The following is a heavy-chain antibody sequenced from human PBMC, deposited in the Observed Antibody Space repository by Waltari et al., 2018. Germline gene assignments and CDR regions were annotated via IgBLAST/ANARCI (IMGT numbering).Heavy chain of an antibody. D-gene: IGHD6-13*01. V-gene: IGHV4-61*02. CDR2: IYTSGST. CDR1: GGSISSGSYY. Sequence: QVQLQESGPGLVKPSQTLSLTCTVSGGSISSGSYYWSWIRQPAGKGLEWIGRIYTSGSTNYNPSLKSRVTISVDTSKNQFSLKLSSVTAADTAVYYCARSPFTGVREYSSSWSVYAFDIWGQGTMVTVSS. CDR3: ARSPFTGVREYSSSWSVYAFDI. J-gene: IGHJ3*02.